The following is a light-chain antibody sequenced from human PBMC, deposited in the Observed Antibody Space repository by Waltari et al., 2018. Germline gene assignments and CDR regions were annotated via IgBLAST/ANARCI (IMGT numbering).Light chain of an antibody. V-gene: IGLV3-27*01. CDR2: KDS. CDR1: LLAKKY. J-gene: IGLJ2*01. Sequence: SYELTQPSSVSVSPGQTARITCSGDLLAKKYARWFQQKPGQAPVLVIHKDSERPSGIPERFSGAISGTTVTLTIRGAQVEDEADYYCYSAADNNRVVGGGTKLTVL. CDR3: YSAADNNRV.